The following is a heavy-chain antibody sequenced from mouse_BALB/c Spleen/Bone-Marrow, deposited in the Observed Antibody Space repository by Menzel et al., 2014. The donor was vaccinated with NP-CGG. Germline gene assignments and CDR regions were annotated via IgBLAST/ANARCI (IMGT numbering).Heavy chain of an antibody. J-gene: IGHJ1*01. Sequence: EVHLVESGGGLVQPGGSLRLSCATSGFTFTDYYMSWVRQPPGKALEWLGFIRNKANGYTTEYSASVKGRFTISRDNSQSILYLQMNTLRAEDSATYYCARDTNYGSFYWYFDVWGAGTTVTVSS. CDR3: ARDTNYGSFYWYFDV. D-gene: IGHD1-1*01. CDR1: GFTFTDYY. CDR2: IRNKANGYTT. V-gene: IGHV7-3*02.